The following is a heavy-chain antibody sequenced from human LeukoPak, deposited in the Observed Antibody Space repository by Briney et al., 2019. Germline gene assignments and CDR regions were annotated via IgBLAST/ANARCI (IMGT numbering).Heavy chain of an antibody. D-gene: IGHD3-10*01. CDR3: ARHRYYYRSGSYYGAPYYMDV. CDR2: IYYSGST. V-gene: IGHV4-39*01. CDR1: GGSISSSSYY. J-gene: IGHJ6*03. Sequence: SVTLSLTCTVSGGSISSSSYYWGWIRQPPGKGLEWIGSIYYSGSTYYNPSLKSRVTISVDTSKNQFSLKLSSVTAADTAVYYCARHRYYYRSGSYYGAPYYMDVWGKGTTVTISS.